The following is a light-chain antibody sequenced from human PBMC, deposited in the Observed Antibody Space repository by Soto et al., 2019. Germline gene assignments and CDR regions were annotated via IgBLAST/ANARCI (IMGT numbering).Light chain of an antibody. Sequence: QSFLTQPASVSGSPGQSITISCTGTSSDVGGYHYVSWYQQHPGKAPKLMIYEVSNRPSGVSNRFSGSKSGNTASLTISGLQAEDEADYFCSSYGSTSTRYVFGTGTKLTVL. CDR2: EVS. V-gene: IGLV2-14*01. J-gene: IGLJ1*01. CDR3: SSYGSTSTRYV. CDR1: SSDVGGYHY.